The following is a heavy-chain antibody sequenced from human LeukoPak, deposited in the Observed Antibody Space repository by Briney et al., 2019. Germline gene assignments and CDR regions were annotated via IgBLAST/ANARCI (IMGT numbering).Heavy chain of an antibody. CDR2: ISGSGGNT. J-gene: IGHJ5*02. CDR3: AKALGYCSTTSCYNWFDP. Sequence: GGTLRLSCAASGFTFNNYAMSWVRQAPGKGLEWVSSISGSGGNTYYADSVKGRFTISRDNSRNTLYLQMNSLRAEDTAVYYCAKALGYCSTTSCYNWFDPWGQGTLVTVSS. V-gene: IGHV3-23*01. CDR1: GFTFNNYA. D-gene: IGHD2-2*01.